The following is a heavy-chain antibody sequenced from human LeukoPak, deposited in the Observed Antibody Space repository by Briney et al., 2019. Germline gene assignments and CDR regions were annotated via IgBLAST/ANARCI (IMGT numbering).Heavy chain of an antibody. CDR1: GGSFSGYY. D-gene: IGHD3-16*01. CDR2: INHSGST. J-gene: IGHJ5*02. V-gene: IGHV4-34*01. Sequence: PSETLSLTCAVYGGSFSGYYWSWIRQPPGKGLEWIGEINHSGSTNYNPSLKSRVTISVDTSKNQFSLKLSPVTAADTAVYYCARGRALGTWGQGTLVTVSS. CDR3: ARGRALGT.